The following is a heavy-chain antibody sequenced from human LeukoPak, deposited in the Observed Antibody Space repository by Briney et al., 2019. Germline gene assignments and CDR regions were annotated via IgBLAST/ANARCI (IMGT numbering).Heavy chain of an antibody. Sequence: GGSLRLSCVASGFTFSSYAMSWVRQAPGKGLEWVSAISGSGGSTYYADSVKGRFTISRDNSKNTLYLQMNSLRAEDTAVYYCAKGSVFYYRGTWLDYWGQGTLVTVSS. D-gene: IGHD2-8*01. V-gene: IGHV3-23*01. CDR2: ISGSGGST. CDR1: GFTFSSYA. J-gene: IGHJ4*02. CDR3: AKGSVFYYRGTWLDY.